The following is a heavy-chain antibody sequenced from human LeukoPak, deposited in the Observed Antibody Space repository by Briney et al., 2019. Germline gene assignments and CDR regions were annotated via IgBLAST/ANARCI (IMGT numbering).Heavy chain of an antibody. Sequence: GGSLRLSCAASGFPFSSYSMSWVRQAPGKGLEWVANIKQDGSEKYYVDSVKGRFTISRDNAKNSLYLQMNSLRADETAVYYCARAPSGGLLYNYYNMDVWGEGTTVIVSS. J-gene: IGHJ6*03. D-gene: IGHD1-26*01. CDR2: IKQDGSEK. CDR3: ARAPSGGLLYNYYNMDV. V-gene: IGHV3-7*01. CDR1: GFPFSSYS.